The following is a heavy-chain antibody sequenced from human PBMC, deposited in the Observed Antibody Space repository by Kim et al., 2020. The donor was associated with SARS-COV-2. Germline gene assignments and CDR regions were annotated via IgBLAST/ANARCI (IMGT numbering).Heavy chain of an antibody. CDR2: IGTTDRII. D-gene: IGHD6-13*01. J-gene: IGHJ3*01. CDR3: ARDQKLGVFNAFDL. Sequence: GGSLRLSCAASGFNFNSYNMNGVRQAPGKGLEWISYIGTTDRIIYYADSVKGRFTVSRDNAQNSLYLQMNSLRDEDTAVYYCARDQKLGVFNAFDLWGHGTVVTVSS. CDR1: GFNFNSYN. V-gene: IGHV3-48*02.